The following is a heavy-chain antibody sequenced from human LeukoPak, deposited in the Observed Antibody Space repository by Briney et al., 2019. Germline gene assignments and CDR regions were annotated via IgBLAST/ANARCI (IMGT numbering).Heavy chain of an antibody. CDR1: GFTFSSYW. V-gene: IGHV3-74*01. D-gene: IGHD3-3*02. CDR3: AKTLSGMFGAFDI. J-gene: IGHJ3*02. Sequence: GGSLRLSCAASGFTFSSYWMHWVRQAPGKGLVWVSRINSDGSSTSYADSVKGRFTISRDNAKNTLYLQMNSLRAEDTAVYYCAKTLSGMFGAFDIWGQGTMVTVSS. CDR2: INSDGSST.